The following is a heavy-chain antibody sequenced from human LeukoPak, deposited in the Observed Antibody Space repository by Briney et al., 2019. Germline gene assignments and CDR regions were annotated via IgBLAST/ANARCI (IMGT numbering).Heavy chain of an antibody. Sequence: ASVKVSCKASGYTFTSYGINWVRQAPGQGLEWMGWINPYNGNTNYAQKLQGRVTMTTDTSTSTAYMELRSLRSDDTAVYYCARENAGLGVLPHYFDHWDQGALVTVSS. CDR1: GYTFTSYG. V-gene: IGHV1-18*01. D-gene: IGHD3-10*01. CDR2: INPYNGNT. J-gene: IGHJ4*02. CDR3: ARENAGLGVLPHYFDH.